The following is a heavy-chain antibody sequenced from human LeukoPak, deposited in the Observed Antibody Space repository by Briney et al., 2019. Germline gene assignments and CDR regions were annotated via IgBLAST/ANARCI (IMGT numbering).Heavy chain of an antibody. V-gene: IGHV3-21*01. J-gene: IGHJ4*02. CDR1: GFTFSSYS. D-gene: IGHD1-26*01. CDR2: ISSSRSYI. CDR3: ARMDGSYSQNYFDY. Sequence: GGSLRLSCAASGFTFSSYSMNWVRQAPGKGLEWVSSISSSRSYIYYADSVKGRFTISRDNAKNSLYLQMNSLRAEDTAVYYCARMDGSYSQNYFDYWGQGTLVTVSS.